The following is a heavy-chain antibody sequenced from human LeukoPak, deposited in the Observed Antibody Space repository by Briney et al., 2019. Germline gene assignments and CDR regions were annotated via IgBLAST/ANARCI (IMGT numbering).Heavy chain of an antibody. CDR2: IIPIFGTA. CDR3: AWGLQLERNNWFDP. J-gene: IGHJ5*02. CDR1: GGTFSSYA. V-gene: IGHV1-69*13. Sequence: SVKVSCKASGGTFSSYAISWVRQAPGQGLEWMGGIIPIFGTANYAQKFQGRVTITADESTSTAYMELSSLRSEDTAVYYCAWGLQLERNNWFDPWGQGTLVTVSS. D-gene: IGHD1-1*01.